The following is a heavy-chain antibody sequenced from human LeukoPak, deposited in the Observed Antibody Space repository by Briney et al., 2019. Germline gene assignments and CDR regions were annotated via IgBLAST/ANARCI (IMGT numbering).Heavy chain of an antibody. V-gene: IGHV1-24*01. D-gene: IGHD2-2*01. CDR2: FDPEDGET. Sequence: ASVKVSCKVSGYTLTELSMHWVRQAPGKGLEWMGGFDPEDGETIHAQKFQGRVTMTEDTSTDTAYMELNSLRSDDTAVYYCATDPGEIVPAAKGPRGDYCYGMDVWGQGTTVTVSS. J-gene: IGHJ6*02. CDR3: ATDPGEIVPAAKGPRGDYCYGMDV. CDR1: GYTLTELS.